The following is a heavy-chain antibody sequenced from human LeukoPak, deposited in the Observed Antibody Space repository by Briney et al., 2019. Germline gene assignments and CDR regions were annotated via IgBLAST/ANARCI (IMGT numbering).Heavy chain of an antibody. V-gene: IGHV1-46*01. CDR3: ARGSGTSNYLIEY. J-gene: IGHJ4*02. Sequence: ASVKVSFKASGYTFTIYYMHLVRHAPGQGLERMGIINSSGGITSFVQKFQGRVAMTRDTSTSTVYMELSSLRSEDTAVYYCARGSGTSNYLIEYWGQGTLVTVSS. CDR1: GYTFTIYY. D-gene: IGHD5-24*01. CDR2: INSSGGIT.